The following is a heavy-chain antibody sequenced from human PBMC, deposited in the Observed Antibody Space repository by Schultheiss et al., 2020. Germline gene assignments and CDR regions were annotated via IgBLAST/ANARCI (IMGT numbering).Heavy chain of an antibody. J-gene: IGHJ4*02. D-gene: IGHD4-17*01. Sequence: GGSLRLSCAASGFTFSSYWMSWVRQAPGKGLEWVANIKQDGSEKYYVDSVKGRFTISRDNAKNSLYLQMNSLRAEDTAVYYCARVRDDYGDYGSFDYWGQGTLVTVSS. CDR2: IKQDGSEK. CDR3: ARVRDDYGDYGSFDY. CDR1: GFTFSSYW. V-gene: IGHV3-7*03.